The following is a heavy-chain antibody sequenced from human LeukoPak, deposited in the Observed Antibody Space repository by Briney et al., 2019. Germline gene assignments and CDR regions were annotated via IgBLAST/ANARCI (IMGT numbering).Heavy chain of an antibody. Sequence: PSETLSLTCTVSGVSISSSSYYWGWIRQPPGKGLGWIGSIYYSGSSYYTPSLKSRLTISVDTSKDQFSLKLTSVTAADTAVYYCAASGYSTRWYYYDFWGQGTLVTVSS. CDR3: AASGYSTRWYYYDF. CDR1: GVSISSSSYY. CDR2: IYYSGSS. J-gene: IGHJ4*02. V-gene: IGHV4-39*01. D-gene: IGHD2-8*01.